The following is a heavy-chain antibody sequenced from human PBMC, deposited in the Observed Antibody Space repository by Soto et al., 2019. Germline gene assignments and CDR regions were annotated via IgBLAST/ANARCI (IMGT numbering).Heavy chain of an antibody. CDR3: ATAEVDY. CDR2: MNSDGSTT. Sequence: GGSLRLSCAVSGFTFANHWMHWVRQAPGKGLEWVSRMNSDGSTTDYADSVKGRFTVSRDNAKNTLYLQMNSLRAEDTAVYYCATAEVDYWGPGTLVTVSA. CDR1: GFTFANHW. J-gene: IGHJ4*02. V-gene: IGHV3-74*01.